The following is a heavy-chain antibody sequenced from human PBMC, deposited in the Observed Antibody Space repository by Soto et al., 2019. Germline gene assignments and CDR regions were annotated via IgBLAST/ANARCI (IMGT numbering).Heavy chain of an antibody. Sequence: SETLSLTCAVDGGSFSGYYWSWIRQPPGKGLEWIGEINHSGSTNYNPSLKSRVTISVDTSKNQFSLKLSSVTAVDTAVYYCAREGLRFRWFDPWGQGTLVTVSS. CDR3: AREGLRFRWFDP. J-gene: IGHJ5*02. CDR2: INHSGST. V-gene: IGHV4-34*01. D-gene: IGHD3-3*01. CDR1: GGSFSGYY.